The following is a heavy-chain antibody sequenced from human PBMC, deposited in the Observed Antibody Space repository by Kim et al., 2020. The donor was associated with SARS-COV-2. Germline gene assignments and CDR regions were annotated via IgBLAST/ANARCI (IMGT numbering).Heavy chain of an antibody. CDR1: GYTFTGYY. D-gene: IGHD3-9*01. V-gene: IGHV1-2*04. CDR3: ARANRYFDWFNWFDP. J-gene: IGHJ5*02. CDR2: INPNSGGT. Sequence: ASVKVSCNASGYTFTGYYMHWVRQAPGQGLEWMGWINPNSGGTNYAQKFQGWVTMTRDTSISTAYMELSRLRSDDTAVYYCARANRYFDWFNWFDPWGQGTLVTVSS.